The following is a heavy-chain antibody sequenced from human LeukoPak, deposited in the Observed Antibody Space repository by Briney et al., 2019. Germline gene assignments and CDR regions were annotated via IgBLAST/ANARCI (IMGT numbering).Heavy chain of an antibody. CDR1: GFTFSDYW. CDR2: IKEDGSEE. J-gene: IGHJ4*02. D-gene: IGHD3-10*01. V-gene: IGHV3-7*01. CDR3: ARDSGMDR. Sequence: GGSLRLSCAASGFTFSDYWMTWVRQAPGKGLEWVANIKEDGSEEYYVGSVKSRFTISRDDAKNSLYLQMNSLRAEDTAVYYCARDSGMDRWGQGTLVTVSS.